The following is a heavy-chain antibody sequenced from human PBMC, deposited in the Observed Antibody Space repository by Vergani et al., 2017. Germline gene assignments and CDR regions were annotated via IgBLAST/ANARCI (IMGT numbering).Heavy chain of an antibody. V-gene: IGHV1-69*06. J-gene: IGHJ6*02. CDR2: IIPIFGTA. Sequence: QVQLVQSGAEVKKPGSSVKVSCKASGGTFSSYAISWVRQAPGQGLEWMGGIIPIFGTANYAQKFQGRVTITADKSTSTAYMELSSLRSEDTAVYYCARVQLERLAGYYYYYGMDVWGQGTTVTVSS. CDR3: ARVQLERLAGYYYYYGMDV. CDR1: GGTFSSYA. D-gene: IGHD1-1*01.